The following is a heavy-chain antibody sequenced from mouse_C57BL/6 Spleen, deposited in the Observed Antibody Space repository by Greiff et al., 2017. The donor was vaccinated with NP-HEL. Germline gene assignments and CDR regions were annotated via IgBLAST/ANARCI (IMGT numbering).Heavy chain of an antibody. Sequence: QVQLKQSGAELARPGASVKLSCKASGYTFTSYGISWVKQKTGQGLEWIGEIYPRSGNTYYNEKFKGKATLTADKSSSTAYMELRSLTSEDSAVYFCAREEGYDRAWFAYWGQGTLVTVSA. CDR3: AREEGYDRAWFAY. V-gene: IGHV1-81*01. CDR1: GYTFTSYG. CDR2: IYPRSGNT. D-gene: IGHD2-2*01. J-gene: IGHJ3*01.